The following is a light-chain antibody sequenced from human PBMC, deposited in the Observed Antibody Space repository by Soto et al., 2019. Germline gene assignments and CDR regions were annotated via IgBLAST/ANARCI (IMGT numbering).Light chain of an antibody. J-gene: IGKJ5*01. V-gene: IGKV1-39*01. CDR1: QGIGND. CDR3: QQSYSTPPIT. CDR2: GAS. Sequence: DTQMTQSPSSLSASVGDRVTITCRASQGIGNDLGWYQQKPGKPPKVLIYGASSLQSGVPSRFSGSGSGTDFTLTISSLQPEDFATYYCQQSYSTPPITFGQGTRLEIK.